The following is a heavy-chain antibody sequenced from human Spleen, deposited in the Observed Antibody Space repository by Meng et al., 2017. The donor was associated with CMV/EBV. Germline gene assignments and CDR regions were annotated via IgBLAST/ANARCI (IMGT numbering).Heavy chain of an antibody. Sequence: GSLRLSCTVSGGSITNYYWSWIRQPPGKGLEWIGNIYDNGNTDYNPSVKSRVTISLDTSNNQFSLNLSSVTIADTAVYYCARDWGPYNWFDPWGQGTLVTVSS. J-gene: IGHJ5*02. V-gene: IGHV4-59*01. CDR2: IYDNGNT. CDR3: ARDWGPYNWFDP. D-gene: IGHD7-27*01. CDR1: GGSITNYY.